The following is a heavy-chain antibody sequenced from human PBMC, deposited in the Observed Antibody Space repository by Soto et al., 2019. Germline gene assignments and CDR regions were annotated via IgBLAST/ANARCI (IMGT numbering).Heavy chain of an antibody. CDR2: IYWDDDK. D-gene: IGHD3-10*01. CDR1: GFSLSTSGVG. J-gene: IGHJ5*02. V-gene: IGHV2-5*02. Sequence: QITLKESGPPLVKPTQTLTLTCTFSGFSLSTSGVGVGWIRQPPGKALEWLALIYWDDDKRYSPSLKSRLTITKDTSKNQVVLTMTNMDPVDTATYYCAHTMVRGARGVWFDPWGQGTLVTVSS. CDR3: AHTMVRGARGVWFDP.